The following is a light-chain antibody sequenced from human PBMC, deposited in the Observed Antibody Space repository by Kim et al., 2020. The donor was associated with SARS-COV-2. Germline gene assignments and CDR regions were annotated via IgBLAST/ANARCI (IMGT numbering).Light chain of an antibody. Sequence: GQRATISCSGSTSNIASNFVYWYHQFPGAAPKLLIYRDDQRPSGLPERFSGSRSGTSASLAISGLRSEDEADYYCATWDDSLGGWIFGGGTQLTVL. V-gene: IGLV1-47*01. CDR3: ATWDDSLGGWI. J-gene: IGLJ2*01. CDR2: RDD. CDR1: TSNIASNF.